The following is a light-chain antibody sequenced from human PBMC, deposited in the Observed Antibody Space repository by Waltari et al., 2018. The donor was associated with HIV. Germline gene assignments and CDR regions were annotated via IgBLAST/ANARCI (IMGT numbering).Light chain of an antibody. V-gene: IGKV3-15*01. CDR2: GAS. Sequence: EIVMTQSPATLSVSPGERATLSCRASQSVSSNLAWYQQKPGQAPRLLIYGASTRAIGIPARFSGSGSGTEFSLTISSLQSEDFAVYYCQQYINWPRTFGQGTKVEIK. CDR1: QSVSSN. CDR3: QQYINWPRT. J-gene: IGKJ1*01.